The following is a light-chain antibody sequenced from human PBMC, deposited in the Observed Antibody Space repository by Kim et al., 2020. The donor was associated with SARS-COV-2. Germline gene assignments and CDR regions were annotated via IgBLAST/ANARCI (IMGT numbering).Light chain of an antibody. CDR3: QXXXGSPRWX. J-gene: IGKJ1*01. CDR1: XXVXNRY. CDR2: GAS. V-gene: IGKV3-20*01. Sequence: EIVLTQSPGTLSLSPGEXATXSCRPSXXVXNRYVAWYQQKPGQAPRLLIYGASSRAXGIPDRFSGSGSGTDFTLXTSRLEPEDFAVYXCQXXXGSPRWXXGXGT.